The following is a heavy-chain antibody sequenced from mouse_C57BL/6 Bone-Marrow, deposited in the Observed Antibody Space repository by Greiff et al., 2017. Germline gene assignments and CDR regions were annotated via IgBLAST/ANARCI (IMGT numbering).Heavy chain of an antibody. Sequence: EVQVEESGGGLVQPGGSMKLSCAASGFTFTDAWMDWVRQSPEKGLEWVAEIRNKANNHATYYDEAVKGRFTISRDDSKSSVYLQMNSLRAEETGIYYCSRGSGFDYWGQGTTLTVSS. V-gene: IGHV6-6*01. J-gene: IGHJ2*01. D-gene: IGHD3-2*02. CDR1: GFTFTDAW. CDR2: IRNKANNHAT. CDR3: SRGSGFDY.